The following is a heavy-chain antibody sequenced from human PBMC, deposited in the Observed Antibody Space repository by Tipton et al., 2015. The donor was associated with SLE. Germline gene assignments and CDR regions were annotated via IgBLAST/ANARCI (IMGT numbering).Heavy chain of an antibody. D-gene: IGHD3-3*01. CDR2: IYYSGTT. CDR1: GGSFSGYY. CDR3: ARDRPDYDFWSGDYGMDV. Sequence: TLSLTCAVYGGSFSGYYWTWIRQPPGKGLEWIGSIYYSGTTSYNASLESRVTISVDTSKNQFSLRLSSVTAADTAVYYCARDRPDYDFWSGDYGMDVWGQGTTVTVSS. V-gene: IGHV4-34*01. J-gene: IGHJ6*02.